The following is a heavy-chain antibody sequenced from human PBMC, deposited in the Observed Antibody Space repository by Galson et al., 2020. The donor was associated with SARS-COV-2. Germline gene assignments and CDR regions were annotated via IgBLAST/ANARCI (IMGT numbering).Heavy chain of an antibody. CDR1: GYSFSKYW. J-gene: IGHJ4*02. V-gene: IGHV5-51*07. Sequence: GASLKISCKGFGYSFSKYWIGWVHQLPGKGLAWMGIIYPGDSNTRYSPSFEGHVTISADKSINTAYLQWSSLQASDTALYYCARLTILDYADCWGRGTLVTVSS. CDR3: ARLTILDYADC. D-gene: IGHD3-16*01. CDR2: IYPGDSNT.